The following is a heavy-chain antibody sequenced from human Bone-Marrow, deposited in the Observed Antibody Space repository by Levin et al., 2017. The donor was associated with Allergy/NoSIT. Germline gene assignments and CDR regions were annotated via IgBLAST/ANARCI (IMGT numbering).Heavy chain of an antibody. Sequence: KVSCKGSGYSFTSYWIGWVRQMPGKGLEWMGIIYPGDSYTNYSPSFQGHVTISADKSISTAYLQWSSLKASDTAMYYCARHMTGITIFGVVIIPVYYYYMDVWGKGTTVTVSS. J-gene: IGHJ6*03. CDR1: GYSFTSYW. CDR3: ARHMTGITIFGVVIIPVYYYYMDV. D-gene: IGHD3-3*01. V-gene: IGHV5-51*01. CDR2: IYPGDSYT.